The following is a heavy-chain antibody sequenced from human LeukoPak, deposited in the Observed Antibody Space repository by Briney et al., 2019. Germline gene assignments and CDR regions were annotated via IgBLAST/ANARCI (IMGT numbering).Heavy chain of an antibody. CDR1: GYTFTGHY. V-gene: IGHV1-2*02. CDR3: ARGYSSSAGGNTNQYFHY. J-gene: IGHJ4*02. Sequence: GASVKVSCKASGYTFTGHYIHWVRQAPGQGLEWMGWINPNSGGTNYAQKFQGRVTMTRDTSISTAYMELSRLRSDDTAVYYCARGYSSSAGGNTNQYFHYWGQGTLVTVSS. CDR2: INPNSGGT. D-gene: IGHD6-19*01.